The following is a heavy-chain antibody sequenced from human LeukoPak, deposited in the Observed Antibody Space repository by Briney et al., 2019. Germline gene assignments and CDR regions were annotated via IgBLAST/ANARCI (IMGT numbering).Heavy chain of an antibody. J-gene: IGHJ3*02. CDR2: MYYRGST. V-gene: IGHV4-39*07. CDR1: GGSISSSSHY. D-gene: IGHD2-2*01. CDR3: AQGGSSTSWTGAFDI. Sequence: KPSETLSLTCTVSGGSISSSSHYWGWIRQPPGKGLEWIGSMYYRGSTYHNPSLKSRVTISVDTSKNQFSLKLSSVTAADTAVYYCAQGGSSTSWTGAFDIWGQGTMVTVSS.